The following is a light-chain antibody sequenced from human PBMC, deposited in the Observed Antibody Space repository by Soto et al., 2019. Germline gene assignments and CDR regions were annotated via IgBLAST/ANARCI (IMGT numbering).Light chain of an antibody. CDR1: HTISSSY. Sequence: EIGLTQSPGTLSLSPGARATLSCRASHTISSSYLAWYQQKPGQAPRLLMYGISRRATGIPDRFSGSGSGTDFTLTITRLEPEDFAVYYCQQYVTSSPRTFGQGTKADIK. CDR3: QQYVTSSPRT. V-gene: IGKV3-20*01. CDR2: GIS. J-gene: IGKJ1*01.